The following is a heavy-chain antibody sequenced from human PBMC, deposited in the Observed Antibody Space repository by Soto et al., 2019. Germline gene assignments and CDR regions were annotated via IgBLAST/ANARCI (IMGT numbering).Heavy chain of an antibody. Sequence: PGESLKISCKGSGYSFTSYWISWVRQMPGKGLEWMGRIDPSDSYTNYSPSFQGHVTISADKSISTAYLQLSSLKASDTAMYYCARRRTRTAVTTQTDYWFDTWCQGTLVTVSS. D-gene: IGHD5-18*01. J-gene: IGHJ5*01. CDR2: IDPSDSYT. CDR3: ARRRTRTAVTTQTDYWFDT. V-gene: IGHV5-10-1*01. CDR1: GYSFTSYW.